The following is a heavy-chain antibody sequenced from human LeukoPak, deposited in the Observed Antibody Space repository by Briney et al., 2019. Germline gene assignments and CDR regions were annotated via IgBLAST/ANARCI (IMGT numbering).Heavy chain of an antibody. J-gene: IGHJ4*02. V-gene: IGHV4-59*01. Sequence: PSETLSLTCTVSGGSISSYYWSWIRQPPGKGLEWIGYIYYSGSTNYNPSLKSRVTISVDTSKNQFSLKLSSVTAADTAVYYCARGISYGRVNYYDSSGYYFVFDYWGQGTLVTVSS. CDR3: ARGISYGRVNYYDSSGYYFVFDY. D-gene: IGHD3-22*01. CDR1: GGSISSYY. CDR2: IYYSGST.